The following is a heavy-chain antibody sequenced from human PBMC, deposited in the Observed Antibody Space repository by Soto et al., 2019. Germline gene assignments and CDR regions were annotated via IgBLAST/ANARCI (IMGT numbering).Heavy chain of an antibody. CDR2: IYYSGST. CDR1: GGSISSSSYY. J-gene: IGHJ6*02. V-gene: IGHV4-39*01. CDR3: ARKDYYYYYGMDV. Sequence: SATLSLTCTVSGGSISSSSYYWGWIRQPPGKGLEWIGSIYYSGSTYYNPSLKSRVTISVDTSKNQFSLKLSSVTAADTAVYYCARKDYYYYYGMDVWGQGTTVTVS.